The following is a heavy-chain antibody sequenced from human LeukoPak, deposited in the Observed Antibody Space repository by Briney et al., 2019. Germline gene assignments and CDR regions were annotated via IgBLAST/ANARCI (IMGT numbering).Heavy chain of an antibody. J-gene: IGHJ3*02. CDR3: VRVLWTNAFDI. CDR2: IKQDGSEK. Sequence: QSGGSLRLSCAASGFTFSSYWMSWVRQAPGEGLEWVANIKQDGSEKYYVDSVKGRFTISRDNAKNSLYLQMNSLRAEDTAVYYCVRVLWTNAFDIRGQGTMVTVSS. D-gene: IGHD2-21*01. CDR1: GFTFSSYW. V-gene: IGHV3-7*05.